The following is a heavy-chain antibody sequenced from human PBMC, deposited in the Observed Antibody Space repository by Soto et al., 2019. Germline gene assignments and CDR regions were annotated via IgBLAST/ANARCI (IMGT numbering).Heavy chain of an antibody. CDR1: GFTFTSSA. Sequence: ASVKVSCKASGFTFTSSAVQWVRQARGQRLEWIGWIVVGSGNTNYAQKFQERVTITRDMSTSTAYMELSSLRSEDTAVYYCAAERENYYYYGMDVWGQGTTVTVSS. CDR2: IVVGSGNT. V-gene: IGHV1-58*01. CDR3: AAERENYYYYGMDV. J-gene: IGHJ6*02.